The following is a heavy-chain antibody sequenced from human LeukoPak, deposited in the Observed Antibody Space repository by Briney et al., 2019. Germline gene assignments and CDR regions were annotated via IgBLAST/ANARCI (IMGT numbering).Heavy chain of an antibody. V-gene: IGHV4-4*07. Sequence: SETLSLTCTVSGGSISSYYWSWIGQPAGKGLEWIGRIYTSGSTNYNPSLKSRVTMSVDTSKNQFSLKLSSVTAADTAVYYCARDRGDIAADGPRFDPWGQGTLVTVSS. CDR2: IYTSGST. CDR1: GGSISSYY. CDR3: ARDRGDIAADGPRFDP. D-gene: IGHD6-13*01. J-gene: IGHJ5*02.